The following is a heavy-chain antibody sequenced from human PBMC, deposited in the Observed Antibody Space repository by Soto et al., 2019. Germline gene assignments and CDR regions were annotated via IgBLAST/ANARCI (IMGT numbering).Heavy chain of an antibody. CDR1: GFTFSDYY. J-gene: IGHJ4*02. CDR3: ARGSYLGEYYFDY. V-gene: IGHV3-11*06. Sequence: PGGSLRLSCAASGFTFSDYYMSWIRQAPGKGLEWVSYISSSSSYTNYADSVKGRFTISRDNAKNSLYLQMNSLRAEDTAVYYCARGSYLGEYYFDYWGRGTLVTVSS. D-gene: IGHD3-16*01. CDR2: ISSSSSYT.